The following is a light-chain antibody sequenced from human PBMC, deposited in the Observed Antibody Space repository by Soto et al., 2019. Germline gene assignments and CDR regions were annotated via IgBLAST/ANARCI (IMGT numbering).Light chain of an antibody. CDR2: DVS. V-gene: IGLV2-14*03. CDR1: SSDVGGYNY. Sequence: QSVPTQPASVSGSPGQSITISCTGTSSDVGGYNYVSWYQQHPGKAPKLMIFDVSNRPSGVSDRCSGSRSGNTASLTISGLQAEDEADYYCSSYATRGSLDVVFGTGTKVTVL. J-gene: IGLJ1*01. CDR3: SSYATRGSLDVV.